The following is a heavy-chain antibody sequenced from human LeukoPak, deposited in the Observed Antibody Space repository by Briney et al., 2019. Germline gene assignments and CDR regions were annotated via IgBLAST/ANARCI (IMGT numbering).Heavy chain of an antibody. Sequence: ASVTVSCKASGYTFTSYGISWVRQAPGQGLEWMGWINAYNGNTNYAQKLQGRVTMTTDTSTSTAYMELRSLRSDDTAVYYCAREGYYYGSGSYQGDYWGQGTLVTVSS. CDR1: GYTFTSYG. CDR3: AREGYYYGSGSYQGDY. J-gene: IGHJ4*02. V-gene: IGHV1-18*04. D-gene: IGHD3-10*01. CDR2: INAYNGNT.